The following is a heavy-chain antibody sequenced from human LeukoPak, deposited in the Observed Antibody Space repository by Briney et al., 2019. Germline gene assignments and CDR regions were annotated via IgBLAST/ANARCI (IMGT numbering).Heavy chain of an antibody. CDR3: ARDPRDYYDSSGYTYYFDY. D-gene: IGHD3-22*01. CDR1: GYTFTSYG. V-gene: IGHV1-18*01. Sequence: ASVNVSCKASGYTFTSYGISWVRQAPGQGLEWMGWISAYNGNTNYAQKLQGRVTMTTDTSTSTAYMELRSLRSDDTAVYYCARDPRDYYDSSGYTYYFDYWGQGTLVTVSS. J-gene: IGHJ4*02. CDR2: ISAYNGNT.